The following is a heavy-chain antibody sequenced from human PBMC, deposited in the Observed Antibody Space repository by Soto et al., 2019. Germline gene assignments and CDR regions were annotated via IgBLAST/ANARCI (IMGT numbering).Heavy chain of an antibody. D-gene: IGHD6-19*01. J-gene: IGHJ4*01. Sequence: EVQLVETGGGLIQPGGSLRRSCAASGFTVSSAYMIWVRQAPGKGLEWVSVMYSGGSTYYADSLKGRFTISRDNSKNTLNLQMNSLRAEDTAVYYCARGGCAPFDYWGHGTMVTVSA. V-gene: IGHV3-53*02. CDR2: MYSGGST. CDR3: ARGGCAPFDY. CDR1: GFTVSSAY.